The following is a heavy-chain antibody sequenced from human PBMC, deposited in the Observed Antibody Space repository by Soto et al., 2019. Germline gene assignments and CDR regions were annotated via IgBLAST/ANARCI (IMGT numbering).Heavy chain of an antibody. CDR3: ARAVVELGTEVRWFSP. J-gene: IGHJ5*02. CDR1: GYTFTSYG. CDR2: ISAYNGNT. V-gene: IGHV1-18*01. D-gene: IGHD2-15*01. Sequence: QVQLVQSGAEVKKPGASVKVSCKASGYTFTSYGISWVRQAPGQGLEWMGWISAYNGNTNYAQKLQDRVTMTTDTSPSAAHMELRSLGSDDTAVYYCARAVVELGTEVRWFSPGGQGTQVTVSS.